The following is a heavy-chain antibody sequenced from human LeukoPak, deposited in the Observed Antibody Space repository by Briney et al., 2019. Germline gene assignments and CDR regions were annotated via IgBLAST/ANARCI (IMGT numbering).Heavy chain of an antibody. V-gene: IGHV3-21*04. Sequence: GGSLRLSCAASGFTFSSYAMSWVRQAPGKGLEWVSSISTSSTYIYYADSVKGRFTISRDSAKNPLYLQVNSLRAEDTAVYYCAKAGITMVRGAWGQGTLVTVSS. CDR3: AKAGITMVRGA. J-gene: IGHJ5*02. CDR1: GFTFSSYA. D-gene: IGHD3-10*01. CDR2: ISTSSTYI.